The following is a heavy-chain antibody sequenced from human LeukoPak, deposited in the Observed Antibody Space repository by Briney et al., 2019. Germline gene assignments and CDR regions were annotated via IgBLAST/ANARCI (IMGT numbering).Heavy chain of an antibody. D-gene: IGHD6-13*01. J-gene: IGHJ6*03. CDR1: GYSISSGYY. CDR3: ASRPSYSSSWYHYYYYYMDV. V-gene: IGHV4-38-2*02. CDR2: IYHSGST. Sequence: SETLSLTCTVSGYSISSGYYWGWIRQPPGKGLEWIGSIYHSGSTYYNPSLKSRVTISVDTSKNQFSLRLSSVTAADTAVYYCASRPSYSSSWYHYYYYYMDVWGKGTTVTVSS.